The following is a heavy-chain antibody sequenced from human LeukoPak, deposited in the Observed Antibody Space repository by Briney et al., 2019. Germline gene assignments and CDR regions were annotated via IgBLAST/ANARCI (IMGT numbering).Heavy chain of an antibody. V-gene: IGHV3-23*01. CDR3: AKRGVVIRVILVGFHKEAYYFDS. Sequence: GGSLRLSCAVSGITVSNYGMSWVRQAPGKGLEWVAGISGSGGGSNYADSVKVRFTISRDNFTITLYLQMNSLRPEDTAVHFCAKRGVVIRVILVGFHKEAYYFDSWGQGALVTVSS. CDR2: ISGSGGGS. CDR1: GITVSNYG. D-gene: IGHD3-22*01. J-gene: IGHJ4*02.